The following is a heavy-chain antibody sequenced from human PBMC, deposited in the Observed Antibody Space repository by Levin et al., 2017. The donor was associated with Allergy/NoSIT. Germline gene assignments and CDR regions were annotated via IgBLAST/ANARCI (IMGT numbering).Heavy chain of an antibody. Sequence: QAGGSLRLSCAASGFTFSSYWMSWVRQAPGKGLEWVANIKQDGSEKYYVDSVKGRFTISRDNAKNSLFLQMNSLRAEDTAVYYCVRDSSGWYGRRWDYWGQGTLVTVSS. CDR3: VRDSSGWYGRRWDY. CDR1: GFTFSSYW. D-gene: IGHD6-19*01. V-gene: IGHV3-7*01. J-gene: IGHJ4*02. CDR2: IKQDGSEK.